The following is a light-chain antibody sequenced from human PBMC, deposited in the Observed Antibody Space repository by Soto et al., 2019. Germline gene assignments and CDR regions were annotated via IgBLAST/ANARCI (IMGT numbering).Light chain of an antibody. J-gene: IGKJ1*01. Sequence: DIQMTQSPSSLSASVGDRVTITCRASQGIGSDLGWFQQKPGKAPKRLIFDASHLQSGVPSRFSGSGSGTEFTLTITSLQPDSFATYFCLQHNSCTPTFGQGTKVEMK. CDR1: QGIGSD. CDR2: DAS. CDR3: LQHNSCTPT. V-gene: IGKV1-17*01.